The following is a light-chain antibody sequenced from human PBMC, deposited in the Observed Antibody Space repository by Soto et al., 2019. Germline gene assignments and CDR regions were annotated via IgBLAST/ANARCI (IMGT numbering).Light chain of an antibody. CDR2: NNN. J-gene: IGLJ1*01. V-gene: IGLV1-44*01. CDR1: SSNIGSGT. Sequence: QSVLTQPPSVSGTPGQRVTISCSGGSSNIGSGTVNWYQQLPGTAPKLLIYNNNQRPSGVPDRFSGSKSGTSGSLAISGLQSEDEADYYCCSYAGSSTYVFGTGTKVTGL. CDR3: CSYAGSSTYV.